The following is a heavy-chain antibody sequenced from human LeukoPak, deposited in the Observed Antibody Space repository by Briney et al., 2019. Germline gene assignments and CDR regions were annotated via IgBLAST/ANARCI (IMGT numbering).Heavy chain of an antibody. D-gene: IGHD5-18*01. CDR1: GYTFISYG. Sequence: ASVKVSCKASGYTFISYGISWVRQAPGQGLEWMGWISGYNGNTKYAQRFQGRVTMTTDTSTDTVYMGLRSLKSDDTAVYYCARVDTSMEDAFDIWGQGTMVAVSS. CDR2: ISGYNGNT. J-gene: IGHJ3*02. V-gene: IGHV1-18*04. CDR3: ARVDTSMEDAFDI.